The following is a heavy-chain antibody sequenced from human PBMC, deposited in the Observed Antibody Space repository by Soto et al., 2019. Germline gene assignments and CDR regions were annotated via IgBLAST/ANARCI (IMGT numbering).Heavy chain of an antibody. CDR2: ISSSGSTI. V-gene: IGHV3-11*01. CDR1: GFTFSDYY. Sequence: GGSLRLSCAASGFTFSDYYMSWIRQAPGKGLEWVSYISSSGSTIYYADSVKGRFTISRDNAKNSLYLQMNSLRAEDTAVYYCARAATTVNPLDNWFDPWGQGTLVTVSS. D-gene: IGHD4-4*01. CDR3: ARAATTVNPLDNWFDP. J-gene: IGHJ5*02.